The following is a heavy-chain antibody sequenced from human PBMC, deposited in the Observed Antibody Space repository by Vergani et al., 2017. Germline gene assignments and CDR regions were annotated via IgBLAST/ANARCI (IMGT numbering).Heavy chain of an antibody. V-gene: IGHV4-61*02. D-gene: IGHD2-15*01. CDR3: ARGSCLGGSYYKPLFDY. CDR2: IHTSGST. Sequence: QVQLQESGPGLVKPSQTLSLTCTVSGVSINSHTYYWSWIRQPAGKGLEWIGRIHTSGSTNYKPSLKSRVTMSEDTSKNQFSLNLTSVTAADTAVYFCARGSCLGGSYYKPLFDYWGQGILVTVSS. CDR1: GVSINSHTYY. J-gene: IGHJ4*02.